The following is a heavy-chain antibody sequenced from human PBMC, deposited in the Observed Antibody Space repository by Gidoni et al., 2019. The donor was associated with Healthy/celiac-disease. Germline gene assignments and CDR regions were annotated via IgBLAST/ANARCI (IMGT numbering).Heavy chain of an antibody. Sequence: QVQLQESGPGLVKPSGTLSLTCAVSGGSISSSNWWSWVRQPPGKGLEWIGEIYHSGSTNYNPSLKSRVTISVDKSKNQFSLKLSSVTAADTAVYYCARGKRYCSSTSCYFHGMDVWGQGTTVTVSS. CDR1: GGSISSSNW. D-gene: IGHD2-2*01. CDR2: IYHSGST. J-gene: IGHJ6*02. V-gene: IGHV4-4*02. CDR3: ARGKRYCSSTSCYFHGMDV.